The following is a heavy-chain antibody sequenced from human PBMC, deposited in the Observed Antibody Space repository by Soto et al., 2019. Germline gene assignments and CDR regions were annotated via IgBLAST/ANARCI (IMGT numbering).Heavy chain of an antibody. J-gene: IGHJ4*02. CDR1: GYSFTIYW. Sequence: GESLKISCNGSGYSFTIYWIGWVRQMPGKGLEWMGIIYPGDSDTRYSPSFQGQVTISADKSISTAYLQWSSLKASDTAMYYCARRPKTDYYDSSGSFFDYWGQGTLVTVSS. CDR3: ARRPKTDYYDSSGSFFDY. D-gene: IGHD3-22*01. CDR2: IYPGDSDT. V-gene: IGHV5-51*01.